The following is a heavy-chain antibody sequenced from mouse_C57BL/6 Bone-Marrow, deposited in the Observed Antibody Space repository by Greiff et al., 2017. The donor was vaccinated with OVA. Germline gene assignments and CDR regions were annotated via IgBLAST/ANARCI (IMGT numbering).Heavy chain of an antibody. V-gene: IGHV1-82*01. D-gene: IGHD1-1*01. J-gene: IGHJ1*03. CDR1: GYAFSSSW. Sequence: QVQLKQSGPELVKPGASVKISCKASGYAFSSSWMNWVKQRPGKGLEWIGRIYPGDGDTNYNGKFKGKATLTADKSSSTAYMQLSSLTSEDSAVYCCANYYGSPWYFDVWGTGTTVTVSS. CDR3: ANYYGSPWYFDV. CDR2: IYPGDGDT.